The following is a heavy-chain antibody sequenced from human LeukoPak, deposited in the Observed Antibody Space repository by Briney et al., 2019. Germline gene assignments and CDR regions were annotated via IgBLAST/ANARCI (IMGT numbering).Heavy chain of an antibody. CDR1: GGSISSYY. V-gene: IGHV4-4*07. CDR2: IYTSGST. CDR3: GRSYSGSYYRGQYYFDY. D-gene: IGHD1-26*01. Sequence: SETLSLTCTVSGGSISSYYWSWIRQPAGKGLEWIGRIYTSGSTNYNPSLKSRVTMSVDTSKNQFSLKLSSVTAADTAVYYCGRSYSGSYYRGQYYFDYWGQGTLVTVSS. J-gene: IGHJ4*02.